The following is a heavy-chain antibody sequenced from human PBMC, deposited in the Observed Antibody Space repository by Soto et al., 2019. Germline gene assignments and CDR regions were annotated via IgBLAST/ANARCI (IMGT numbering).Heavy chain of an antibody. D-gene: IGHD6-13*01. CDR2: ISYDGSNK. V-gene: IGHV3-30-3*01. CDR1: GFTFSSYA. J-gene: IGHJ4*02. CDR3: ARDPTRFPYSSSWYY. Sequence: PGGSPRLSCAASGFTFSSYAMHWVRQAPGKGLEWVAVISYDGSNKYYADSVKGRFTISRDNSKNTLYLQMNSLRAEDTAVYYCARDPTRFPYSSSWYYWGQGTLVTVSS.